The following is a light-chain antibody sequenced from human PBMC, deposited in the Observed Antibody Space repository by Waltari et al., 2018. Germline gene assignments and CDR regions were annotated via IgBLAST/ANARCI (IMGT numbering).Light chain of an antibody. Sequence: DIQMTQSPSSLPASVGDRVTISCRASQRISSYLNWYQQHPGKAPRLLIYGAVSLQSGVPSRFSGSGSGTDFTLTISSLQPEDFATYYCQQTYRTPRTFGQGTKVDI. J-gene: IGKJ1*01. CDR2: GAV. CDR1: QRISSY. V-gene: IGKV1-39*01. CDR3: QQTYRTPRT.